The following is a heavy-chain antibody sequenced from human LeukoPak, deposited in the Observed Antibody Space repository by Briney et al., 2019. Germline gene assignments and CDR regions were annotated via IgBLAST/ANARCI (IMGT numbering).Heavy chain of an antibody. Sequence: GESLRLSCAASGFTFSSYAMSWVRQAPGKGLEWVSVIYSGGSTYYADSVKGRFTISRDNSKNTLYLQMNSLRAEDTAVYYCARDLGFGESYRGYYFDYWGQGTLVTVSS. CDR2: IYSGGST. CDR3: ARDLGFGESYRGYYFDY. D-gene: IGHD3-10*01. V-gene: IGHV3-66*01. J-gene: IGHJ4*02. CDR1: GFTFSSYA.